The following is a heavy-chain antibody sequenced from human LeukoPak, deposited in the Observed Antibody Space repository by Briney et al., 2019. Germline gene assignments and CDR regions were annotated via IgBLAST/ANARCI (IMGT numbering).Heavy chain of an antibody. CDR2: IYSRGST. CDR1: GGSISGGHDY. J-gene: IGHJ2*01. CDR3: ARVSSSWYQDWYFDL. Sequence: SQTLSLTCTVSGGSISGGHDYWSWVRQPAGRGLEWIARIYSRGSTDYNPSLKSRVSISGDTSKNQISLKLTSVTAADTAVYYCARVSSSWYQDWYFDLWGRGTLVTVPS. D-gene: IGHD6-13*01. V-gene: IGHV4-61*02.